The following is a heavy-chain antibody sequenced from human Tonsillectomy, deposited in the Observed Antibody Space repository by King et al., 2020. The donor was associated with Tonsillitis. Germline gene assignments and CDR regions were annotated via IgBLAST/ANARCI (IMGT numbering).Heavy chain of an antibody. D-gene: IGHD5-18*01. Sequence: MQLQESGPGLVKPSETLSLTCTVSGGSISSYYWNWIRQPPGKGLEWMGYNYYSGSTSYNPSLKSRDTISLDTSKKHFSLTLNSVTAADTAVYYCASGVTAPYDDFDIWGQGTMVIVSS. CDR1: GGSISSYY. CDR3: ASGVTAPYDDFDI. J-gene: IGHJ3*02. CDR2: NYYSGST. V-gene: IGHV4-59*08.